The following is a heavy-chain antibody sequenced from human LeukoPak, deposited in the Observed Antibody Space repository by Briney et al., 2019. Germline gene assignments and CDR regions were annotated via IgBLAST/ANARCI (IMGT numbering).Heavy chain of an antibody. V-gene: IGHV4-59*01. CDR3: ASSYYYGSGSYYGLVYFDY. J-gene: IGHJ4*02. CDR1: GGSISSYY. D-gene: IGHD3-10*01. CDR2: IYYSGST. Sequence: KPSETLSLTCTVSGGSISSYYWSWIRQPPGKGLEWIGNIYYSGSTNYNPSLNSRVTISVDTSKNQFSLKLSSVTAADTAVYYCASSYYYGSGSYYGLVYFDYWGQGTLVTVSS.